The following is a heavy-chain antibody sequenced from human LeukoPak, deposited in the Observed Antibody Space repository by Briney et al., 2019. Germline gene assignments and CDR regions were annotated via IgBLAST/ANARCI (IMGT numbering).Heavy chain of an antibody. J-gene: IGHJ1*01. CDR3: AKDLIAAAGKGPIYFQH. Sequence: GGSLRLSCAASGFTFSSYAMSWVRQAPGKGLEWVSAISGSGGSTYYADSVKGRFTISRDNSKSTLYLQMNSLRAEDTAVYYCAKDLIAAAGKGPIYFQHWGQGTLVTVSS. D-gene: IGHD6-13*01. CDR1: GFTFSSYA. V-gene: IGHV3-23*01. CDR2: ISGSGGST.